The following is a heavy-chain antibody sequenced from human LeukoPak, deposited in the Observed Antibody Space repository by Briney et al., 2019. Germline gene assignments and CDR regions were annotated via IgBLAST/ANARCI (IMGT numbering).Heavy chain of an antibody. J-gene: IGHJ5*02. V-gene: IGHV3-11*01. D-gene: IGHD6-13*01. Sequence: GGSPRLSCAASGFTFSDYYMSWIRQAPGKGLEWVSYISSSGSTIYYADSVKGRFTISRDNAKNSLYLQMNSLRAEDTAVYYCARARYSSSRAHSWFDPWGQGTLVTVSS. CDR2: ISSSGSTI. CDR3: ARARYSSSRAHSWFDP. CDR1: GFTFSDYY.